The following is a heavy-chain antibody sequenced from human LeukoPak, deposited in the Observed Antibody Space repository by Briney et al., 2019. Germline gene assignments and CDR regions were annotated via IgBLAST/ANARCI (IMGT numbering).Heavy chain of an antibody. D-gene: IGHD3-22*01. CDR3: AREPSPSSGYYYYYGMDV. CDR1: GGTFSSYA. CDR2: IIPILGIA. J-gene: IGHJ6*02. Sequence: ASVKVSCKASGGTFSSYAISWVRQAPGQGLEWMGRIIPILGIANYAQKFQGRVTITADKSTSTAYMELSSLRSEDTAVYYCAREPSPSSGYYYYYGMDVWGQGTTVTVSS. V-gene: IGHV1-69*04.